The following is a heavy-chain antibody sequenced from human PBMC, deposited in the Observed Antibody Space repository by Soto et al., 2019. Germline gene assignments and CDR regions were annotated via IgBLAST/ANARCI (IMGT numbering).Heavy chain of an antibody. CDR3: AKDLEWELLCFDY. J-gene: IGHJ4*02. CDR2: ISGSGGSK. Sequence: GGSLRLSGEASGFAFSCLAISWVLKPPGRGRESVSAISGSGGSKYYAGSVKGRFTISRDNSKNTLYLQMNSLRAEDTAVYYCAKDLEWELLCFDYWGQGTLVTASS. V-gene: IGHV3-23*01. D-gene: IGHD1-26*01. CDR1: GFAFSCLA.